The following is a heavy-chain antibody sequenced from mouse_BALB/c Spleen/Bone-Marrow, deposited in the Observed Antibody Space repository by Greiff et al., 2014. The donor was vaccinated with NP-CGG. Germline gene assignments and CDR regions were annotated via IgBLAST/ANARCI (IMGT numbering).Heavy chain of an antibody. V-gene: IGHV14-3*02. Sequence: VQLQQPGAEIAKPGASVKLSCTASGFNIKDTYMHWVKQRPEQGLEWIGRIDPANGDTKYDPKFQGKATITADKSSNTAYLQLSSLTSEDAAVYYCTKPSFCYDSSYWYFDVWGAGTTVTVSS. D-gene: IGHD1-1*01. J-gene: IGHJ1*01. CDR2: IDPANGDT. CDR3: TKPSFCYDSSYWYFDV. CDR1: GFNIKDTY.